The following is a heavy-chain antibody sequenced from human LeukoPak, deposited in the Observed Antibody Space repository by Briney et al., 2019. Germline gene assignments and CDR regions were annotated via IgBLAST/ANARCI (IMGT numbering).Heavy chain of an antibody. CDR3: ARRWNYGRNYYIDV. CDR2: INDSGRI. J-gene: IGHJ6*03. V-gene: IGHV4-34*01. Sequence: SETLSLTCAVYGGSFSNYYWSWIRQPPGKGLEWIGEINDSGRISYNPSLMSRVTVSVDTSKNQFSLRLTSVTATDTAVYYCARRWNYGRNYYIDVWGNGATVSVSS. D-gene: IGHD1-7*01. CDR1: GGSFSNYY.